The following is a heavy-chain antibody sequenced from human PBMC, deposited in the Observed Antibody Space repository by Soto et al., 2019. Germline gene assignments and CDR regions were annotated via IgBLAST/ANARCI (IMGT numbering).Heavy chain of an antibody. CDR3: ARGAPELATTVNYYYYGMDV. D-gene: IGHD4-17*01. CDR1: GYTFTSYD. V-gene: IGHV1-8*01. J-gene: IGHJ6*02. Sequence: QVQLVQSGAEVKKPGASVKVSCKASGYTFTSYDINWVRQATGQGLEWMGWMNPNSGNTGYAQKFQGRVTMTRNTSISTAYMELSSLRSEDTAVYYCARGAPELATTVNYYYYGMDVWGQGTTVTVSS. CDR2: MNPNSGNT.